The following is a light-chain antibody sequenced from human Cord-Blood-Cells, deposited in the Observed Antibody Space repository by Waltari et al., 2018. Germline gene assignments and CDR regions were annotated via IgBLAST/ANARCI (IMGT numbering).Light chain of an antibody. CDR3: SSYTSSSTWV. V-gene: IGLV2-14*01. CDR1: SSDVGGYNY. Sequence: QSALTQPASVSGSPGQSITISCTGTSSDVGGYNYVSWYQQHPGKAPKLMIYDVSNPPSGVANRFSCSKSGNTASLTISGLQADDEADYYCSSYTSSSTWVFGGGTKLTVL. J-gene: IGLJ3*02. CDR2: DVS.